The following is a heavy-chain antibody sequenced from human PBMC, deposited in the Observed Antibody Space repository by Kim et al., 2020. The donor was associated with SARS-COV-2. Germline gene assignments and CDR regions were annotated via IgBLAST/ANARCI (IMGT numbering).Heavy chain of an antibody. D-gene: IGHD3-10*01. CDR3: ARDFPGYYGSGSYPY. CDR2: IYHSGST. Sequence: SETLSLTCAVSGGSISSSNWWSWVRQPPGKGLEWIGEIYHSGSTNYNPSLKSRVTISVDKSKNQFSLKLSSVTAADTAVYYCARDFPGYYGSGSYPYWGQGTLVTVSS. V-gene: IGHV4-4*02. J-gene: IGHJ4*02. CDR1: GGSISSSNW.